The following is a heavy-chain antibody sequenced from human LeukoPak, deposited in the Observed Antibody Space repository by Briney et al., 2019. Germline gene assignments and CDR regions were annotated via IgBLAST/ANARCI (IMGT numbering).Heavy chain of an antibody. CDR1: GGSISSYY. CDR2: IYYSGST. CDR3: ARIRIDCSGGSCYVGGSFDY. J-gene: IGHJ4*02. V-gene: IGHV4-59*01. D-gene: IGHD2-15*01. Sequence: SETLSLTCTVSGGSISSYYWSWIRQPPGKGLEWIGYIYYSGSTNYNPSLKSRVTISVDTSKNQFSLKLSSVTAADTAVYYCARIRIDCSGGSCYVGGSFDYWGQGTLVTVSS.